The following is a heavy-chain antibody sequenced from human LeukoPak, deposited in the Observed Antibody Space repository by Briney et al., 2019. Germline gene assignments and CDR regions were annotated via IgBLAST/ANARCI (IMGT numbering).Heavy chain of an antibody. D-gene: IGHD2-2*01. V-gene: IGHV4-39*07. Sequence: SETLSLTCTVSGGSISSSSYYWGWIRQPPGKGLEWIGSIYYSGSTYYNPSLKSRVTISVDTSKNQFSLKLSSVTAADTAVYYCARVEDIVVVPAIMDVWGKGTTVTVSS. CDR1: GGSISSSSYY. J-gene: IGHJ6*04. CDR3: ARVEDIVVVPAIMDV. CDR2: IYYSGST.